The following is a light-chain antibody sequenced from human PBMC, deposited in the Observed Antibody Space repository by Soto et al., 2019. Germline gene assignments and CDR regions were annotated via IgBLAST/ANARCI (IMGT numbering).Light chain of an antibody. Sequence: MTLSPGASFLSPGKGATLFSRAGQGVTTNFAWYQQKSGQSPRLLIYDVSIRATGVPARFSGTGSETDFTLTISGLQSEDSAVYFCQQYNFWTFSFGQGTRLEIK. CDR2: DVS. CDR1: QGVTTN. J-gene: IGKJ5*01. V-gene: IGKV3-15*01. CDR3: QQYNFWTFS.